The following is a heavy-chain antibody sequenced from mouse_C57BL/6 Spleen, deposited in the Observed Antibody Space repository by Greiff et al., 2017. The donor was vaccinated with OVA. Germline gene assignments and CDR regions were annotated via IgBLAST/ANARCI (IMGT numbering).Heavy chain of an antibody. CDR2: IYPGSGST. CDR1: GYTFTSYW. Sequence: QVQLQQPGAELVKPGASVKMSCKASGYTFTSYWITWVKQRHGQGLEWIGDIYPGSGSTNYNEKFKSKATLTVDTSSSTAYMQLSSLTSEDTAVYYCARFDIYAMDYWGQGTSVTVSS. V-gene: IGHV1-55*01. J-gene: IGHJ4*01. CDR3: ARFDIYAMDY.